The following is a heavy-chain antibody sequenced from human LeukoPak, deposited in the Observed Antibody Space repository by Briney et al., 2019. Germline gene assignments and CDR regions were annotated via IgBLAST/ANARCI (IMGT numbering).Heavy chain of an antibody. CDR2: IKQDGSEK. J-gene: IGHJ4*02. Sequence: AGGSLRLSCAASGFTFSSYWMNWVRQAPGRGLEWVANIKQDGSEKYYVDSVKGGFTISRDNAKNSLYLQMNSLRVEDTAVYYCARGSSGSYDYWGQGTLVTVSS. D-gene: IGHD6-19*01. V-gene: IGHV3-7*03. CDR1: GFTFSSYW. CDR3: ARGSSGSYDY.